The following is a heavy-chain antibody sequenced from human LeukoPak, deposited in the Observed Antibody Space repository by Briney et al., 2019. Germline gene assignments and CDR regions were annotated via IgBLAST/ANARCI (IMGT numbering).Heavy chain of an antibody. V-gene: IGHV1-46*01. Sequence: ASVKVSCKASGYTFTSYYMHWVRQAPGQGLEWMGIINPSGGSTSYAQKFQGRVTMTRDMSTSTAYMELSSLRSEDTAVYYCARDGLTMVRGIHYYYMDVWGKGTTVTVSS. J-gene: IGHJ6*03. CDR2: INPSGGST. D-gene: IGHD3-10*01. CDR3: ARDGLTMVRGIHYYYMDV. CDR1: GYTFTSYY.